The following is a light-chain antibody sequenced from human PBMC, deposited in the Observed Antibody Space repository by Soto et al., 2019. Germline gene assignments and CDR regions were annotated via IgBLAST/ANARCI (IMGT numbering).Light chain of an antibody. Sequence: QSVLTQPPSASGTPGQRVNISCSGSSSNIGSNTVNWYQQIPGTAPKVLIYTNNQRPSGVPDRFSGSKSGTSASLAISGLQSEDEADYYCAAWDVSLNGHVVFGGGTQLTVL. V-gene: IGLV1-44*01. CDR2: TNN. J-gene: IGLJ2*01. CDR3: AAWDVSLNGHVV. CDR1: SSNIGSNT.